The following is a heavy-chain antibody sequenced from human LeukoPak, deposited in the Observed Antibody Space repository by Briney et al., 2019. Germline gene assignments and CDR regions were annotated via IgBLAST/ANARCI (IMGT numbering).Heavy chain of an antibody. Sequence: ASVKVSCKASGYTFTSYGISWVRQAPGQGLEWMGRISAYNGNTNYAQKLQGRVTMTTDTSTSTAYMELRSLRSDDTAVYYCAIFYGGNSNDAFDIWGQGTMVTVSS. D-gene: IGHD4-23*01. J-gene: IGHJ3*02. V-gene: IGHV1-18*01. CDR3: AIFYGGNSNDAFDI. CDR1: GYTFTSYG. CDR2: ISAYNGNT.